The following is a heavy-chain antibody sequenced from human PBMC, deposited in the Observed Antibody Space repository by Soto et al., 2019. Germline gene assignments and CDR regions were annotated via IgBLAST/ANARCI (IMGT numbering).Heavy chain of an antibody. CDR2: MYFSGST. V-gene: IGHV4-59*08. J-gene: IGHJ4*02. CDR3: ARLGYGYIFDY. Sequence: TSETLSHSYTVAGDSTVSYDCSWIRKPPGKGLEWIGYMYFSGSTYYNPSLKSRVTMSADTSKNQFSLKLSFVTAADTAVYYCARLGYGYIFDYWGQGTLVTVSS. CDR1: GDSTVSYD. D-gene: IGHD5-12*01.